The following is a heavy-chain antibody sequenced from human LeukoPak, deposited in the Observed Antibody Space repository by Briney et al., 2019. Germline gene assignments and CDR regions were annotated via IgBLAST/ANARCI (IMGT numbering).Heavy chain of an antibody. D-gene: IGHD5-12*01. Sequence: GGSLRLSCAASGFTVSSNYMSWVRQAPGKGLEWVSDIYSGGSTYYADSVKGRFTISRDNSKNTLYLQMNSLRAEDTAVYYCAKRGYSGYDPIYGIDVWGQGTTVTVSS. CDR1: GFTVSSNY. V-gene: IGHV3-66*04. CDR2: IYSGGST. J-gene: IGHJ6*02. CDR3: AKRGYSGYDPIYGIDV.